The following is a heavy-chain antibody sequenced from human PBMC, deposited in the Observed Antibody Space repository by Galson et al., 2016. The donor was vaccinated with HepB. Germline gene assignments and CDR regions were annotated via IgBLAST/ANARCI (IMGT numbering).Heavy chain of an antibody. CDR1: GFTFSAYG. CDR2: ISYDGSVK. V-gene: IGHV3-30*18. J-gene: IGHJ6*02. D-gene: IGHD3-3*01. CDR3: AKGLGSLEWLIYGMDV. Sequence: SLRLSCAASGFTFSAYGMHWVRQAPGKGLEWLAIISYDGSVKYAADSVKGRFTISRDNAKNTVYLQMNSLRPEDTAVYYCAKGLGSLEWLIYGMDVWGPGTKVTVSS.